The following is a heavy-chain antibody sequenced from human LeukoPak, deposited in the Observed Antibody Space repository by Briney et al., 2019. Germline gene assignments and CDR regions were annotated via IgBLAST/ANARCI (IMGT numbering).Heavy chain of an antibody. V-gene: IGHV4-34*01. Sequence: PGGSLRLSCAASGFSFSDYYMTWIRQPPGKGLEWIGEINHSGSTNYNPSLKSRVTISVDTSKNQFSLKLSSVTAADTAVYYCARVEALTIFGVVIIGWFDPWGQGTLVTVSS. J-gene: IGHJ5*02. CDR3: ARVEALTIFGVVIIGWFDP. CDR1: GFSFSDYY. CDR2: INHSGST. D-gene: IGHD3-3*01.